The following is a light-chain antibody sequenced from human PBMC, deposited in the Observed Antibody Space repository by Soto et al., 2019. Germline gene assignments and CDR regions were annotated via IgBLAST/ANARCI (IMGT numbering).Light chain of an antibody. CDR3: QSYNTSLSGSV. Sequence: QSVLTQQPSVSGAPGQRVTISCTGTSSNIGAGYDVHWYQHLPGTAPKLLIYGNSDRPSGVPDRFSGSKSGTSASLAITWLQAEYEADYYCQSYNTSLSGSVFGRGTKLTVL. CDR2: GNS. V-gene: IGLV1-40*01. CDR1: SSNIGAGYD. J-gene: IGLJ2*01.